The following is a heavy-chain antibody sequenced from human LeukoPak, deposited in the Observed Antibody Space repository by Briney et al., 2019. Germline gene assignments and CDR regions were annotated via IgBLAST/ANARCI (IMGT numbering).Heavy chain of an antibody. D-gene: IGHD3-16*02. CDR2: INTNTGNP. V-gene: IGHV7-4-1*02. Sequence: ASVKVSCKASGYTFTSYAMNWVRQAPGQGLEWMGWINTNTGNPTYAQGFTGRFVFSLDTSVSTAYLQISSLKAGDTAVYYCARTTTGGVIVITPYYYYMDVWGKGTTVTVSS. CDR3: ARTTTGGVIVITPYYYYMDV. CDR1: GYTFTSYA. J-gene: IGHJ6*03.